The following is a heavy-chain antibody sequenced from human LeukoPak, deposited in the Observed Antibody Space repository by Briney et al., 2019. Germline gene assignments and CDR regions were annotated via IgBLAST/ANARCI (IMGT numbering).Heavy chain of an antibody. CDR2: IKNDGSDI. J-gene: IGHJ6*03. Sequence: GGSLRLSCAASGFTFSTYWMFWVRQAPGKGLEWLASIKNDGSDIYYEDSVKGRFTISRDNSKNSLYLQMNSLRTEDTALYYCAKDGDIVVVPAAAEYYMDVWGKGTTVTVSS. CDR3: AKDGDIVVVPAAAEYYMDV. D-gene: IGHD2-2*01. CDR1: GFTFSTYW. V-gene: IGHV3-7*03.